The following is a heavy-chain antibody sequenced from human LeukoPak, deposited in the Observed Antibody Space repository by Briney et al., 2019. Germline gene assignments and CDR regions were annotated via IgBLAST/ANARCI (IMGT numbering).Heavy chain of an antibody. CDR3: ARAGDIVVVPAAPGVGWFDP. CDR1: GDSINSLDL. D-gene: IGHD2-2*01. J-gene: IGHJ5*02. Sequence: PSETLSLTCTVSGDSINSLDLWSWVRQPPGKGLEWIGEMYLSGTTHSNPSVKSRVTISIDKSKNQFFLNLSSVTAADTAVYYCARAGDIVVVPAAPGVGWFDPWGQGTLVTVSS. CDR2: MYLSGTT. V-gene: IGHV4-4*02.